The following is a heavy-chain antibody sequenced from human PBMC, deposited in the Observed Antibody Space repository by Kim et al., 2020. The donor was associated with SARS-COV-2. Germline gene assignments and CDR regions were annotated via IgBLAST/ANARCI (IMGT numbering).Heavy chain of an antibody. CDR2: ISYDGSNK. J-gene: IGHJ4*02. CDR3: AKDRWEHDAYFDY. Sequence: GGSLRLSCAASGFTFSSYGMHWVRQAPGKGLEWVAVISYDGSNKYYADSVKGRFTISRDNSKNTLYLQMNSLRAEDTAVYYCAKDRWEHDAYFDYWGQGT. D-gene: IGHD1-26*01. CDR1: GFTFSSYG. V-gene: IGHV3-30*18.